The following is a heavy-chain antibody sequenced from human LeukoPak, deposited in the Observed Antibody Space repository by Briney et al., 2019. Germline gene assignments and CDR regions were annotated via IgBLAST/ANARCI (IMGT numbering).Heavy chain of an antibody. CDR3: ARCSYYYDSSGYYYYYYGMDV. V-gene: IGHV3-30-3*01. D-gene: IGHD3-22*01. CDR2: ISYDGSNK. J-gene: IGHJ6*02. Sequence: PGGSLRLSCAASGFTFSSYAMHWVRQAPGKGLEWVAVISYDGSNKYYADSVKGRFTISRDNSKNTLYLQMNSLRAEDTAVYYCARCSYYYDSSGYYYYYYGMDVWGQGTTVTVSS. CDR1: GFTFSSYA.